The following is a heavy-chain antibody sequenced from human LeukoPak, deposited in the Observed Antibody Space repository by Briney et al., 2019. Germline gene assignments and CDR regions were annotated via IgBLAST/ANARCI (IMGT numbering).Heavy chain of an antibody. Sequence: GGSLRLSCAASEFTFSSDWMSWVRQAPGKGLEWVASINQDGSEKYYVDSVKGRFTISRDNAKNSLYLQMNSLRGEDTAVYYCARAMNWGQGTLVTASS. CDR2: INQDGSEK. CDR1: EFTFSSDW. CDR3: ARAMN. D-gene: IGHD3-22*01. V-gene: IGHV3-7*01. J-gene: IGHJ4*02.